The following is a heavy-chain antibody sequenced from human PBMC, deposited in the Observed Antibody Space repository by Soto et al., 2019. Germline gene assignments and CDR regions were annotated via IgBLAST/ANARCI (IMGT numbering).Heavy chain of an antibody. CDR3: AHRPRGYTYHFDY. V-gene: IGHV2-5*02. D-gene: IGHD5-18*01. CDR2: IYWDDDE. J-gene: IGHJ4*02. Sequence: QITLKESGPTLVKPTQTLTLTCTFSGFSLSSRGVGVGWIRQPPGKALEWLALIYWDDDEGYSPSLKSRLTMTKDTSKNPAVLTMNNMDPVDTATYYCAHRPRGYTYHFDYWGQGTLVTVSS. CDR1: GFSLSSRGVG.